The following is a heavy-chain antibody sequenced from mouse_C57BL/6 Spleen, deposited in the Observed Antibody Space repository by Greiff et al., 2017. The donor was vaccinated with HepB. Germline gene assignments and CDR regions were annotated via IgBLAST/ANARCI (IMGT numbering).Heavy chain of an antibody. V-gene: IGHV1-50*01. J-gene: IGHJ2*01. CDR1: GYTFTSYW. CDR3: ARRPMVTTDYFDY. CDR2: IDPSDSYT. Sequence: QVQLKESGAELVKPGASVKLSCKASGYTFTSYWMQWVKQRPGQGLEWIGEIDPSDSYTNYNQKFKGKATLTVDTSSSTAYMQLSSLTSEDSAVYYCARRPMVTTDYFDYWGQGTTLTVSS. D-gene: IGHD2-2*01.